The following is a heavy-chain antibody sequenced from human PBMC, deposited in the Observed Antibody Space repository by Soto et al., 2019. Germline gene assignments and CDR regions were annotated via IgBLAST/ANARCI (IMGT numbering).Heavy chain of an antibody. CDR3: AKGRGARQWNPNDFDY. CDR1: GFTFSSYA. V-gene: IGHV3-23*01. D-gene: IGHD1-26*01. CDR2: ISGSGGST. J-gene: IGHJ4*02. Sequence: EVQLLESGGGLVQPGGSLRLSCAASGFTFSSYAMSWVRQAPGKGLEWVSAISGSGGSTYYADSVKGRFTISRDNSKNTLYLQMNSLRAEDTAVYYCAKGRGARQWNPNDFDYWGQATLVTVSS.